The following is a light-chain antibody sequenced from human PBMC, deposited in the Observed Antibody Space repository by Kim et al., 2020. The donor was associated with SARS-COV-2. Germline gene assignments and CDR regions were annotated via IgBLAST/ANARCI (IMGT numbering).Light chain of an antibody. CDR3: GSYSGSSTLVL. CDR1: SSDIVGYNY. J-gene: IGLJ2*01. V-gene: IGLV2-14*03. Sequence: QSITISCTGTSSDIVGYNYVSRYLQRPGKAPKLLISDVSNRPSGVSTRFSGSKSGNTASLTISGLQAEDEADYYCGSYSGSSTLVLFGGGTQLTVL. CDR2: DVS.